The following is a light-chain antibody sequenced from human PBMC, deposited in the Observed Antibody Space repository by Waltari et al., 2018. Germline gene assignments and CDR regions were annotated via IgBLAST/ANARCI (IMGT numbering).Light chain of an antibody. Sequence: EIVLTQSPGTLSLSPGERATLSCRASQSISTSSSLWDRHSVTITYLAWYQQRPGPPPRLRIYGASSRATGIPDRVSGRGCGTDFTLTINRLAPEDLAVDYGHYYGGSRGTFGQGTKVEI. CDR2: GAS. CDR3: HYYGGSRGT. V-gene: IGKV3-20*01. CDR1: QSISTSSSLWDRHSVTITY. J-gene: IGKJ1*01.